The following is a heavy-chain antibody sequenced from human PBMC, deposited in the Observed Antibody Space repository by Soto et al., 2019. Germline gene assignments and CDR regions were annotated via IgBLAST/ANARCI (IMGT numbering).Heavy chain of an antibody. V-gene: IGHV4-34*01. CDR2: INHSGST. J-gene: IGHJ6*02. CDR1: GGSFSCYY. Sequence: KPSETLSLTCADYGGSFSCYYWSWIRQPPGKGLEWIGEINHSGSTNYNPSLKSRVTISVDTSKNQFSLKLSSVTAADTAVYYCARLRHNWNWSYGMDVWGQGTTVTVSS. CDR3: ARLRHNWNWSYGMDV. D-gene: IGHD1-7*01.